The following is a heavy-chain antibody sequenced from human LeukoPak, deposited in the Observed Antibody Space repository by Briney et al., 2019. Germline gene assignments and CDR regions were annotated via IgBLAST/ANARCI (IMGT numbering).Heavy chain of an antibody. CDR2: INSDGSST. Sequence: PGGSLRLSCAASGFTFSYNAMSWVRQAPGKGLVWVSRINSDGSSTSYADSVKGRFTISRDNAKNTLYLQMNSLRAEDTAVYYCDVWELPAGHWGQGTLVTVSS. CDR3: DVWELPAGH. J-gene: IGHJ4*02. CDR1: GFTFSYNA. V-gene: IGHV3-74*01. D-gene: IGHD1-26*01.